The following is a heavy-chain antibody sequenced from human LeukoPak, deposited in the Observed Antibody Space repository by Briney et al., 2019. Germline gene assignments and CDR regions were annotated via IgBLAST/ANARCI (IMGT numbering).Heavy chain of an antibody. J-gene: IGHJ4*02. Sequence: GGSLRLSCAASGFTFSTFAMHWVRQAPGKGLEWVAFISYNVSYKDYPDSVKGRFTISRDNSKNTLYLQMNSLRPEDAAVYYCARGWGGSSWPFDYWGQGTLVTVSS. CDR3: ARGWGGSSWPFDY. V-gene: IGHV3-30-3*01. D-gene: IGHD6-13*01. CDR1: GFTFSTFA. CDR2: ISYNVSYK.